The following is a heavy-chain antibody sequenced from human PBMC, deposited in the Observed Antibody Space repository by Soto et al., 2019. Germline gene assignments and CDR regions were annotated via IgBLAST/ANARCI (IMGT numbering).Heavy chain of an antibody. D-gene: IGHD6-13*01. J-gene: IGHJ5*02. CDR2: ITWNGGTI. Sequence: GGSLRLPCAASGFSFDDYVMHWVRQPPGRGLEWVSGITWNGGTIRYVDSVKGRFTISRQNAENSLYLQMNSLRPEDTAVYYCAKGGSAALIAPSGRDNWFDHWGQGTQVTVSS. CDR3: AKGGSAALIAPSGRDNWFDH. CDR1: GFSFDDYV. V-gene: IGHV3-9*01.